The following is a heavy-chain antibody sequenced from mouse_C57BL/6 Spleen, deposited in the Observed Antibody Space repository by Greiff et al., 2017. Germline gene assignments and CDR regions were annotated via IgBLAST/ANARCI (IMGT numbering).Heavy chain of an antibody. D-gene: IGHD1-1*01. J-gene: IGHJ4*01. V-gene: IGHV1-85*01. Sequence: VQLQQSGPELVKPGASVKLSCKASGYTFTSYDINWVKQRPGQGLEWIGWIYPRDGSTKYNEKFKGKATLTVDTSSSTAYMELHSLTSEDSAVYFCASPDGSSPHYYAMDYWGQGTSVTVSS. CDR3: ASPDGSSPHYYAMDY. CDR1: GYTFTSYD. CDR2: IYPRDGST.